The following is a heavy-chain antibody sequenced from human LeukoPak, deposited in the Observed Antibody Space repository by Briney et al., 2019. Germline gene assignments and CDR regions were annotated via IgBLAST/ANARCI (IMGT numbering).Heavy chain of an antibody. V-gene: IGHV4-59*01. J-gene: IGHJ4*02. Sequence: SETLSLTCTVSGGSISSYYWSWIREPPGKGLEWIGYIYYSGSTNYNPSLKSRVAMSVDKSNNQFFLRLTSVTAADTALYYCARGRFELPYWGQGTLVTVS. D-gene: IGHD2-15*01. CDR1: GGSISSYY. CDR2: IYYSGST. CDR3: ARGRFELPY.